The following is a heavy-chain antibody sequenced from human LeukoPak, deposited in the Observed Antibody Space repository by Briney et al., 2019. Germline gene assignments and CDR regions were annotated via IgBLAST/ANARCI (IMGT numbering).Heavy chain of an antibody. CDR3: AKETIAVAGIIDY. CDR2: ISSSSSYK. Sequence: GGSLRLSCAASGFTFSSYSMNWVRQAPGKGLEWVSSISSSSSYKYYADSVKGRFTISRDNAKNTLYLQMNSLRAEDTAVYYCAKETIAVAGIIDYWGQGTLVTVSS. CDR1: GFTFSSYS. V-gene: IGHV3-21*04. D-gene: IGHD6-19*01. J-gene: IGHJ4*02.